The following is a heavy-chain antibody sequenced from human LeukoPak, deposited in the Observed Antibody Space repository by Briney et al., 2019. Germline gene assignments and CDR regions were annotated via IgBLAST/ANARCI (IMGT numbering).Heavy chain of an antibody. CDR1: GFIVGSYY. V-gene: IGHV3-66*01. CDR3: ARSYSNHLFGMDV. Sequence: GGSLRLSCVASGFIVGSYYMTWVRQAPGKGLEWVSVIYSGGSTYYADSVKGRVAISRDNSKNTVFLQMSSVRAEDTAVYYCARSYSNHLFGMDVWGQGTTVTVTS. J-gene: IGHJ6*02. CDR2: IYSGGST. D-gene: IGHD4-11*01.